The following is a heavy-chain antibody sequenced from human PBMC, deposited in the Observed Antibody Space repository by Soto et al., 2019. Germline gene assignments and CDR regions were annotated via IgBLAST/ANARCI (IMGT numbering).Heavy chain of an antibody. V-gene: IGHV1-18*04. Sequence: ASVKVSFKASGDTFTSYGISWVRQAPGQGLEWMGWISSYNGNTNYAQKVQGRVTMTTDKSTSTTYMELRSLRSDDTAVYYCARGPRYCSSTSCFSGVTWFDPWGQGTLVTVSS. CDR3: ARGPRYCSSTSCFSGVTWFDP. CDR1: GDTFTSYG. J-gene: IGHJ5*02. D-gene: IGHD2-2*01. CDR2: ISSYNGNT.